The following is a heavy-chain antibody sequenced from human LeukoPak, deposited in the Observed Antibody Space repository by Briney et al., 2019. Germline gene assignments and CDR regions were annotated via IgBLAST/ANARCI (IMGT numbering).Heavy chain of an antibody. Sequence: GASVKVSCKASGYTFTSYYTHWVRQAPGQGLEWMGIINPSGGSTSYAQKFQGRVTMTRDTSTSTVYMELSSLRSEDTAVYYCARARSPSSGYLLRDHNWFDPWGQGTLVTVSS. V-gene: IGHV1-46*01. CDR1: GYTFTSYY. CDR2: INPSGGST. CDR3: ARARSPSSGYLLRDHNWFDP. J-gene: IGHJ5*02. D-gene: IGHD3-22*01.